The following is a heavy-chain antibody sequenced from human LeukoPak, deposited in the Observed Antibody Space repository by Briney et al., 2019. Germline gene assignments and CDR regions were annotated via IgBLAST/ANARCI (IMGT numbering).Heavy chain of an antibody. V-gene: IGHV3-48*04. CDR3: ARATIDYYDSSVNDY. J-gene: IGHJ4*02. CDR1: GFSFSSYS. D-gene: IGHD3-22*01. CDR2: ISHTGSTM. Sequence: GGSLRLSCAASGFSFSSYSMNWVRQAPGKGLEWVSYISHTGSTMSYADSVKGRFTISRDNARNSLYLQMNSLRAEDTAVYYCARATIDYYDSSVNDYWGQGTLVTVSS.